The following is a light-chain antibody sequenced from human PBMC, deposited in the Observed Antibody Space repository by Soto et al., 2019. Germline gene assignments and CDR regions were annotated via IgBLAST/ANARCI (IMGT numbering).Light chain of an antibody. Sequence: DIQMTQSPSSLSASVGDRVTITCRASQYISTYLNWYRQKSGKAPEVLIYSASTLQSGVPSRFSDRGSGTDFTLTIIGLQSEDFATYYCQQSYTTPRTFGAGTKVEIK. CDR1: QYISTY. J-gene: IGKJ1*01. CDR3: QQSYTTPRT. CDR2: SAS. V-gene: IGKV1-39*01.